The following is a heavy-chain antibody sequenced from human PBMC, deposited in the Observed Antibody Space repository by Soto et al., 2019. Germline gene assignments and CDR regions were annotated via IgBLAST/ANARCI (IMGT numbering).Heavy chain of an antibody. Sequence: QVQLVESGGGLVKPGGSLRLSCAASGFTFNDYSMTWIRQAPGKGLEWVSYISSSGSGIYYAASMKGRFTISRDNAKKSLFLQMSSLRAEDTAVYYCARAYSDAFDIWGQGTMVTVSS. D-gene: IGHD2-15*01. CDR3: ARAYSDAFDI. CDR1: GFTFNDYS. CDR2: ISSSGSGI. V-gene: IGHV3-11*01. J-gene: IGHJ3*02.